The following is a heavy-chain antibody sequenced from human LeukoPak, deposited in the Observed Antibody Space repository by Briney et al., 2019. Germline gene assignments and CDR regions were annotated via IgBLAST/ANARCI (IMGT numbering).Heavy chain of an antibody. V-gene: IGHV4-61*05. J-gene: IGHJ4*02. Sequence: KSSETLSLTCTVSGGSISSSSYYWGWIRQPPGKGLEWIGYIYYSGSTNYNPSLKSRVTISVDTSKNQFSLKLSSVTAADTAVYYCARGGGSSWAGYWGQGTLVTVSS. CDR3: ARGGGSSWAGY. CDR2: IYYSGST. D-gene: IGHD6-13*01. CDR1: GGSISSSSYY.